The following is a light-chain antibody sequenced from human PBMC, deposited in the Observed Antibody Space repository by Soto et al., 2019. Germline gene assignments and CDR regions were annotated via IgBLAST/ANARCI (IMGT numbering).Light chain of an antibody. CDR2: DVN. J-gene: IGLJ2*01. V-gene: IGLV2-14*03. Sequence: QSVLTQPASVSGSPGQSITISCTGTSSDIGDYNYVSWFQQHPGKAPKLMIYDVNNRPSGVSDRFSGSKSGNTASLAISGLQAEDEADYYCSSFTGRYTRVFGGGTKLTVL. CDR1: SSDIGDYNY. CDR3: SSFTGRYTRV.